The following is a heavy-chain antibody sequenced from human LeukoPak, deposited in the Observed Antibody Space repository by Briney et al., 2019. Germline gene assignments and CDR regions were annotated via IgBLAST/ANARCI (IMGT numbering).Heavy chain of an antibody. CDR2: IYPGDSDT. V-gene: IGHV5-51*01. Sequence: GESLKISCKGSGYSFTSYWIGWVRQMPGKGLEWMGIIYPGDSDTRYSPSFQGQVTISADKSISTAYLQWSSLKASDTAMYYCARLWGRITGTTGFDYWGQGTLVTVSS. CDR3: ARLWGRITGTTGFDY. D-gene: IGHD1-20*01. CDR1: GYSFTSYW. J-gene: IGHJ4*02.